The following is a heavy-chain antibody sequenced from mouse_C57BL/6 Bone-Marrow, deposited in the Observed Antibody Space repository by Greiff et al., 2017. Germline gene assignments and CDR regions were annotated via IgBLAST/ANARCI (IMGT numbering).Heavy chain of an antibody. D-gene: IGHD1-1*01. CDR3: TTRIYYYGSSYGAMDY. Sequence: VQLQQSGAELVRPGASVKLSCTASGFNIKDDYMPWVKQRPEQGLEWIGWFDPENGDTEYASKFQGKAPITADTSSKTAYLQLSSLRSEDTAVYYCTTRIYYYGSSYGAMDYWGQGTSDTVSS. V-gene: IGHV14-4*01. J-gene: IGHJ4*01. CDR1: GFNIKDDY. CDR2: FDPENGDT.